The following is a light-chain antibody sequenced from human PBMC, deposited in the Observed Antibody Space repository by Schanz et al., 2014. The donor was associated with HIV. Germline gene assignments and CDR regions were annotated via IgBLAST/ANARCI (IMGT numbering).Light chain of an antibody. CDR2: GAS. CDR3: QQYNDWPPIT. CDR1: QTVSSRF. Sequence: EIVLTQSPVTLSLSPGERATLSCRASQTVSSRFIVWYQQEPGQPPRLLIYGASNRATGIPARFSGSGSGTDFTLTISSLEPEDFAVYYCQQYNDWPPITFGQGTRLEIK. V-gene: IGKV3-20*01. J-gene: IGKJ5*01.